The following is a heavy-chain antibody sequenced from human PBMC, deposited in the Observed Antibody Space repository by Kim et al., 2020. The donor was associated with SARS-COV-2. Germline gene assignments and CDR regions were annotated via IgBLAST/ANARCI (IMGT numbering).Heavy chain of an antibody. CDR2: IGGDGIST. CDR3: ARGMFKTGFDV. D-gene: IGHD3-10*02. J-gene: IGHJ6*02. V-gene: IGHV3-74*01. CDR1: GFTLRSYW. Sequence: WGSLRLSCAASGFTLRSYWINWVRQAPGKGLVWVSRIGGDGISTHYADSVKGRFTVSRDNDDNTVYLQMNSLRADDTAVYYCARGMFKTGFDVWGQGTTVTVSS.